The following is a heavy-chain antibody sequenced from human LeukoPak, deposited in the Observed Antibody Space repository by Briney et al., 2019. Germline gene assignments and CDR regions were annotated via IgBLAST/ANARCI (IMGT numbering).Heavy chain of an antibody. Sequence: GGSLRLSCAASGFTFSSYAMSWVRQAPGKGLEWVSTISGSGGSTYYADSVKGRFTISRDNSKNTLYLQMNSLRAEDTAVYYCAKGKSVRYSGSFTYGDYFDYWGQGTLVTVSS. J-gene: IGHJ4*02. V-gene: IGHV3-23*01. CDR3: AKGKSVRYSGSFTYGDYFDY. D-gene: IGHD1-26*01. CDR1: GFTFSSYA. CDR2: ISGSGGST.